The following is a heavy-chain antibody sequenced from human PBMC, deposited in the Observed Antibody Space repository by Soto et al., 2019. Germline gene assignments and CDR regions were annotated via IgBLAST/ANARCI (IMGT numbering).Heavy chain of an antibody. D-gene: IGHD4-17*01. V-gene: IGHV3-30*18. Sequence: QVQLVESGGGVVQPGRSLRLSCAASGFTFSSYGMHWVRQAPGKGLEWVAVISYDGSNKYYADSVKGRFTISRDNSKNTLYLQMNSLRAEDTAVYYCAKDRDYGGTDYYYYGMDVWGQGTTVTVSS. CDR2: ISYDGSNK. CDR1: GFTFSSYG. CDR3: AKDRDYGGTDYYYYGMDV. J-gene: IGHJ6*02.